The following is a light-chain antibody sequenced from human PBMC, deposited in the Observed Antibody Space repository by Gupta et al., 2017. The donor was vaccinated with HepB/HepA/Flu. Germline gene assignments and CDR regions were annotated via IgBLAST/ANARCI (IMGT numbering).Light chain of an antibody. V-gene: IGKV3-11*01. Sequence: EIVLTQSPATLSSSPGERATLSCKASQSVTSYLAWYQQKPGQAPRLLIYDASNRATGIPARFSGRGSGTDFTRTISSLEPEEFAVYYCQKRSSLITFGQGTRLEIK. CDR3: QKRSSLIT. CDR1: QSVTSY. CDR2: DAS. J-gene: IGKJ5*01.